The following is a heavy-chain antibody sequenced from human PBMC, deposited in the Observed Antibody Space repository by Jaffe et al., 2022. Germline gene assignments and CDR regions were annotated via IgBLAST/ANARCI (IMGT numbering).Heavy chain of an antibody. CDR1: GYTFTSYA. V-gene: IGHV1-3*01. D-gene: IGHD3-9*01. CDR2: INAGNGNT. Sequence: QVQLVQSGAEVKKPGASVKVSCKASGYTFTSYAMHWVRQAPGQRLEWMGWINAGNGNTKYSQKFQGRVTITRDTSASTAYMELSSLRSEDTAVYYCARGRAEGYYDILTGSGRGAFDIWGQGTMVTVSS. J-gene: IGHJ3*02. CDR3: ARGRAEGYYDILTGSGRGAFDI.